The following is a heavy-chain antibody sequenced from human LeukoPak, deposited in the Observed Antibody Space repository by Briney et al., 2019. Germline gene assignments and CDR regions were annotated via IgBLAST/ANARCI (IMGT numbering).Heavy chain of an antibody. CDR3: AISSSAPPGPYYYYYYGMDV. J-gene: IGHJ6*02. D-gene: IGHD6-13*01. V-gene: IGHV1-18*01. Sequence: GASVKVSCKASGYTFTSYGISWVRQAPGQGLEWMGWISAYNGNTNYAQKLQGRVTMTADTSTSTAYMELRSLRSDDTAVYYCAISSSAPPGPYYYYYYGMDVWGQGTTVTVSS. CDR2: ISAYNGNT. CDR1: GYTFTSYG.